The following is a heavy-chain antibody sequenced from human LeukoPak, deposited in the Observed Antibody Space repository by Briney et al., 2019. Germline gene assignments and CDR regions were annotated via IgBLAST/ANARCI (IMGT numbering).Heavy chain of an antibody. V-gene: IGHV4-39*01. J-gene: IGHJ4*02. D-gene: IGHD3-9*01. Sequence: PSETLSLTCTVSGGSISNSSYYWGWIRLPPGKGLEWIGAIYYSGSTYFDPSLKSRVTMSVDTSKNQFSLKLNSVTAADTAVYYCARQYYDILTGYPYYFDYWGQGTLVTVSS. CDR3: ARQYYDILTGYPYYFDY. CDR1: GGSISNSSYY. CDR2: IYYSGST.